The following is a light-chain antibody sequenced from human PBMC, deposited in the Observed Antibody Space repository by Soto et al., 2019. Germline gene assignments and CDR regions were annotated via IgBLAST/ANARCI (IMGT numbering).Light chain of an antibody. CDR2: SAS. CDR1: QGISTW. CDR3: QKYNSAPRT. Sequence: DIQMTQSPSSVSASVGDRVTITCRASQGISTWLAWYQQKPGKAPNLLIYSASTLQSGVPSRFSGSGSGTDFTLTISSLQPEDFATYYCQKYNSAPRTFGQGTKVEIK. V-gene: IGKV1-12*01. J-gene: IGKJ1*01.